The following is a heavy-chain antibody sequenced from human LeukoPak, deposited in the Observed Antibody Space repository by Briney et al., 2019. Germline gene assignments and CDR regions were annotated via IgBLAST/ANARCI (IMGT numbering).Heavy chain of an antibody. CDR2: IHHSGTT. CDR1: GNSIISAYY. CDR3: ARRNYGFYYFDY. D-gene: IGHD3-10*01. V-gene: IGHV4-38-2*02. Sequence: SETLSLACTVSGNSIISAYYWGWIRQPPGKGLEWIGNIHHSGTTYYNPSLKSRVTISVDTSTNQFSLKLSSVTAADTAVYYCARRNYGFYYFDYWGQGTLVIVSS. J-gene: IGHJ4*02.